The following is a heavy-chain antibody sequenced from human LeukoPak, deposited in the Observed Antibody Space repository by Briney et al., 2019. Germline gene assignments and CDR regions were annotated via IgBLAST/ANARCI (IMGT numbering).Heavy chain of an antibody. CDR3: ARAKWFGEFVVQLGFDP. V-gene: IGHV1-69*13. CDR1: GGTFSSYA. J-gene: IGHJ5*02. D-gene: IGHD3-10*01. CDR2: IIPIFGTA. Sequence: SVKVSCKASGGTFSSYAISWVRQAPGQGLEWMRGIIPIFGTANYAQKFQGRVTITADESTSTAYMELSSLRSEDTAVYYCARAKWFGEFVVQLGFDPWGQGTLVTVSS.